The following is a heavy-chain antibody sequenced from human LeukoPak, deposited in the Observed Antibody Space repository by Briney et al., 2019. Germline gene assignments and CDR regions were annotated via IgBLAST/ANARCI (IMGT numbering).Heavy chain of an antibody. CDR1: GYTFSSYA. CDR2: INTNTGNP. CDR3: ARSNNDGDYLGVGFDY. V-gene: IGHV7-4-1*02. D-gene: IGHD4-17*01. Sequence: GASVKVSCKASGYTFSSYAMNWVRQAPGQGLEWKGWINTNTGNPTYAQGFTGRFVFSLDTSVSTAYLQISSLQAEDTAVYYCARSNNDGDYLGVGFDYWGQGTLVTVSS. J-gene: IGHJ4*02.